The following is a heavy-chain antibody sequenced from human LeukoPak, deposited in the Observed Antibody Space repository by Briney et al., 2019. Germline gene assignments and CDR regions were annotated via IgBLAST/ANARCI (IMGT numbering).Heavy chain of an antibody. CDR2: ITSSSSYI. V-gene: IGHV3-21*01. CDR3: ARHLSGVTGYTYGRGIDY. J-gene: IGHJ4*02. CDR1: GFTFSSYT. Sequence: GGSLRLSCAASGFTFSSYTMNWVRQAPGKGLEWVSSITSSSSYIYYADSVMGRFTISRDNANNSLYLQMNSLRAEDTAVYYCARHLSGVTGYTYGRGIDYWGQGTLVTVSS. D-gene: IGHD5-18*01.